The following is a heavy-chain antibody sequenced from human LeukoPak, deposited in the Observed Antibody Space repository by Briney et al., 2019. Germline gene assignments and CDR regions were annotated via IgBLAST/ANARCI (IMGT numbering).Heavy chain of an antibody. CDR2: ISSTGII. CDR1: GFAFSDYY. CDR3: TRGGRIAVAGSYYFDY. V-gene: IGHV3-11*04. Sequence: GGSLRLSCAASGFAFSDYYMSWIRQAPGKGLEWVSYISSTGIIYYSDSVQGRFTISRDNAKNSLYLQMNRLRAEDTAVYYCTRGGRIAVAGSYYFDYWGQGTLVTVSS. J-gene: IGHJ4*02. D-gene: IGHD6-19*01.